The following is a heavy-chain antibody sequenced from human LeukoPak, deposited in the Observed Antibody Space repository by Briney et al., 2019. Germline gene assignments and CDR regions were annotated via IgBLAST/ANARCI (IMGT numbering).Heavy chain of an antibody. J-gene: IGHJ4*02. CDR3: ARGWVDCSRSSCYAFDY. Sequence: PGGSLRLSCVASGFTFRSYSMNWVRQAPGKGLEWVSSISSSNIYIYYADSVKGRFTISRDNAKNSLYLQMNSLRAEDTAVYYCARGWVDCSRSSCYAFDYWGQGTLVTVSS. V-gene: IGHV3-21*01. CDR2: ISSSNIYI. CDR1: GFTFRSYS. D-gene: IGHD2-2*01.